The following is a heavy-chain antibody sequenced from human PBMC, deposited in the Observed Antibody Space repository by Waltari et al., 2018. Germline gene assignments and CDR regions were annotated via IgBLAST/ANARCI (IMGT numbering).Heavy chain of an antibody. CDR1: GGTFSSYA. CDR2: IIPILGTA. Sequence: QVQLVQSGAEVKKPGSSVKVSCKASGGTFSSYAISWVRQAPGQGLEWMGVIIPILGTANYAQKFQGRVTITADESTSTAYMELSSLRSEDTAVYYCARDFRPNSSSWYVDYWGQGTLVTVSS. CDR3: ARDFRPNSSSWYVDY. D-gene: IGHD6-13*01. J-gene: IGHJ4*02. V-gene: IGHV1-69*13.